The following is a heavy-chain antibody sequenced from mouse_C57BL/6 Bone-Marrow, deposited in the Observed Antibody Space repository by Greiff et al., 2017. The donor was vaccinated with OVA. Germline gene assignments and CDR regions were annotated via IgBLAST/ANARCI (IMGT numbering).Heavy chain of an antibody. Sequence: EVQGVESGGGLVKPGGSLKLSCAASGFTFSSYAMSWVRQTPEKRLEWVATISDGGSYTYSPDNVKGRFTISRDNAKDNLYLQMSHLKAEDTAMYYCATRYFDGWGTGTTGTVSS. CDR2: ISDGGSYT. CDR1: GFTFSSYA. J-gene: IGHJ1*03. V-gene: IGHV5-4*01. CDR3: ATRYFDG.